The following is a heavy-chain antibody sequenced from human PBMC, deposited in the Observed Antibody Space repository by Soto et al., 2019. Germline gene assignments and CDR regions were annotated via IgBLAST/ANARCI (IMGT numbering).Heavy chain of an antibody. CDR2: IYYSGST. J-gene: IGHJ4*02. Sequence: SETLSLTCTVSGVXVTSSYWSWIRQSPGKGLEWIGYIYYSGSTNYNPSLKSRVTISVDTSKNQFSLKLSSVTAADTAVYYCARDGYDFWSGYPAYYFDYWGQGTLVTVSS. CDR3: ARDGYDFWSGYPAYYFDY. CDR1: GVXVTSSY. V-gene: IGHV4-59*02. D-gene: IGHD3-3*01.